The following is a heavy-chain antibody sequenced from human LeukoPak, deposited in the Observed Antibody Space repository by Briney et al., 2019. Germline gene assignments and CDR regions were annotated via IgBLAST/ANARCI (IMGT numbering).Heavy chain of an antibody. D-gene: IGHD3-22*01. CDR1: GFTFNNSA. CDR3: AQIYYGRSGYYQFDH. V-gene: IGHV3-23*01. J-gene: IGHJ4*02. Sequence: PGGSLRLSCATSGFTFNNSAMSWVRQPPGKGLEWVSTISVTGSTTFYADSVKGRFTISRDNSKNTLYLKVSSLRVEDTALYFCAQIYYGRSGYYQFDHWGQGTLVTVSS. CDR2: ISVTGSTT.